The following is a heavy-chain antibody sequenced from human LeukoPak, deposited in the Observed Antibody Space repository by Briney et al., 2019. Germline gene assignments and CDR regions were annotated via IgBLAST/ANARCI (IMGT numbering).Heavy chain of an antibody. J-gene: IGHJ6*03. CDR3: ARGTVSMYFMDV. V-gene: IGHV4-59*07. D-gene: IGHD5/OR15-5a*01. CDR2: IYYSGSS. Sequence: SDTLSLTCTVSGDSISTYYWSWIRQPPGKGVEWIANIYYSGSSNYNPSLKSRVTISLDTSKNQFSLRLSSVTAADTALYYCARGTVSMYFMDVWGKGTTVTISS. CDR1: GDSISTYY.